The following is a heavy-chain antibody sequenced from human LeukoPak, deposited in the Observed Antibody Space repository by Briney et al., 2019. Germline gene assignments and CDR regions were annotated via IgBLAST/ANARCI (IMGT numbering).Heavy chain of an antibody. V-gene: IGHV3-30-3*01. CDR3: AKDNSHWLFDY. J-gene: IGHJ4*02. CDR1: GFSFSSTS. D-gene: IGHD1-1*01. CDR2: ISSTGNIK. Sequence: GGSLTLSCAASGFSFSSTSMHWVRQAPGKGLEWVAAISSTGNIKNFADSVKGRFTISRDNSKNTLYLQMNTLRAEDTSFYYCAKDNSHWLFDYWGRGTLVTVSS.